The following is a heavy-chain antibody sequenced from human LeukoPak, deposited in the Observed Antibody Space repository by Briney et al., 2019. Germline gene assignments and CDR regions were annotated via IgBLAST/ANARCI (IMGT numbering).Heavy chain of an antibody. Sequence: SETLSLTCTVSGGSISSYYWSWIRQPAGKGLEWIGRIYTSGSTNYNPSLKSRVTMSVDTSKNQFSLKLSSVTAADTAVYYCAREVTMVRGVTYRFDYWGQGTLVTVSS. D-gene: IGHD3-10*01. CDR2: IYTSGST. V-gene: IGHV4-4*07. J-gene: IGHJ4*02. CDR3: AREVTMVRGVTYRFDY. CDR1: GGSISSYY.